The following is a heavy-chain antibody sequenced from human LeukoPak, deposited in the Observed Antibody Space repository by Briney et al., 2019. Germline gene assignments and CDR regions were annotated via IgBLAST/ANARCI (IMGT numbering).Heavy chain of an antibody. CDR2: INPSNGNT. Sequence: GASVKVSCKASGYSFSRFGISWVRQVPGQGLEWLGYINPSNGNTDYPQHLQDRVTLTIDTSTNTAYMQLRSLRSDDTAIYYCARDRPTVIVPAYLDSWGQGTLVTVSS. CDR1: GYSFSRFG. V-gene: IGHV1-18*01. D-gene: IGHD2-2*01. J-gene: IGHJ4*02. CDR3: ARDRPTVIVPAYLDS.